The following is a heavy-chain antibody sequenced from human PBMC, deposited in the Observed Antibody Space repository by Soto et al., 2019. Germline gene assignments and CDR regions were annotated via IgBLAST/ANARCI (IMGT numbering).Heavy chain of an antibody. CDR2: IYYIGTT. V-gene: IGHV4-30-4*01. CDR3: SRGSTYCGFLT. J-gene: IGHJ5*02. Sequence: QVQRQESGPGLVKPSQTLSLTCTVSGDSMGSGDYYGTWIRQPPGKGLEWIGYIYYIGTTFYNTSLESRVNISIDTSNNHFSLRMTAVTAADTAVYYSSRGSTYCGFLTWGLGTLVTVSS. D-gene: IGHD3-10*01. CDR1: GDSMGSGDYY.